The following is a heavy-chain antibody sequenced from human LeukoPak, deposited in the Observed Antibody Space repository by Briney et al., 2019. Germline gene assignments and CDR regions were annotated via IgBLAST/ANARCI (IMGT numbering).Heavy chain of an antibody. CDR3: TRDFLEFSRTICLSWFDP. D-gene: IGHD1-1*01. CDR2: THYSGKT. J-gene: IGHJ5*02. Sequence: SETLSLTCTVSGGSITSHFWTWIRQPPGKGLEWIGYTHYSGKTNYNTSLKSRASISVDKSKIEFTLKLSSVTAADASVYYCTRDFLEFSRTICLSWFDPWGQGTLVTVSS. V-gene: IGHV4-59*11. CDR1: GGSITSHF.